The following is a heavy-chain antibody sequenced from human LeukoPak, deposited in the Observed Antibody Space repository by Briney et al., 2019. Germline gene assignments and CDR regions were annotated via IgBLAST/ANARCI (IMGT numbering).Heavy chain of an antibody. Sequence: PSETLSLTCTVSGGSISSYYWSWIRQPAGKGLEWIGRIYTSGSTHYNPSLKSRVTMSVDTSKNQFSLKLSSVTAADTAVYYCARDIASVWELPLDAFDIWGQGTMVTVSS. D-gene: IGHD1-26*01. CDR2: IYTSGST. CDR1: GGSISSYY. V-gene: IGHV4-4*07. J-gene: IGHJ3*02. CDR3: ARDIASVWELPLDAFDI.